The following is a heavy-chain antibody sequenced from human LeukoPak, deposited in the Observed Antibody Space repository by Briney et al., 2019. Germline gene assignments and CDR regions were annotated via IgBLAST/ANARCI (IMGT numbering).Heavy chain of an antibody. J-gene: IGHJ6*02. D-gene: IGHD3-22*01. CDR3: ARGAGVGGYYYNGMDD. Sequence: SETLSLTCTVSGGSISSDYWSWIRQPPGKGLEWIGYIYYSGSTNYNPSLKSRVTISVDTSKNQFSLKLSSVTAADTAVYYCARGAGVGGYYYNGMDDRGQGTTVTVSS. CDR1: GGSISSDY. CDR2: IYYSGST. V-gene: IGHV4-59*01.